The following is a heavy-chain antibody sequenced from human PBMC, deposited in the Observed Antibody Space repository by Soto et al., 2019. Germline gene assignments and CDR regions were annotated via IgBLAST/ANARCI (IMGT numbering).Heavy chain of an antibody. Sequence: QVQLVQSGAEVKKPGASVKVSCKASGYTFTSYAMHWVRQAPGQRLEWMGWTNAGNGNTKYSQKFQGRVTITRDTSASTAYMELSSLRSEDTAVYYCARSSGYYDVDYWGQGTLVTVSS. V-gene: IGHV1-3*01. CDR3: ARSSGYYDVDY. CDR2: TNAGNGNT. D-gene: IGHD3-22*01. CDR1: GYTFTSYA. J-gene: IGHJ4*02.